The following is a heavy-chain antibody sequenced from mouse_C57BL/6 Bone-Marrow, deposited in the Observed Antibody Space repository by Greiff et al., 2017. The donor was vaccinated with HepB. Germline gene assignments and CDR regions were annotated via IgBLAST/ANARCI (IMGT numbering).Heavy chain of an antibody. CDR1: GFSFTSYG. V-gene: IGHV2-3*01. Sequence: VQVVESGPGLVAPSQSLSFTCTVSGFSFTSYGVSWVRQPPGKGLEWLGVIGGDGSTHYHSALISRLSLSKDNSKSQVFLKLNSLQTDDTATYYGAKPTGVTKDWYVDVWGTGTTVTVAS. J-gene: IGHJ1*03. CDR3: AKPTGVTKDWYVDV. D-gene: IGHD2-5*01. CDR2: IGGDGST.